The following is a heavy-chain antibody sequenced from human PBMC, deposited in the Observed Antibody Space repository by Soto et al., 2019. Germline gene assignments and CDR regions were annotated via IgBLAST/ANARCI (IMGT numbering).Heavy chain of an antibody. CDR1: GYTFTSYG. V-gene: IGHV1-18*01. Sequence: QVQLVQSGAEVKKPGASVKVSCKASGYTFTSYGISWVRQAPGQELEWMGWISAYNGNTNYAQKLQGRVTMTTDTSTSTAYMELRSLRSDDTAVYYCARSEYCSSTSCYPPGTFDIWGQGTMVTVSS. CDR3: ARSEYCSSTSCYPPGTFDI. D-gene: IGHD2-2*01. CDR2: ISAYNGNT. J-gene: IGHJ3*02.